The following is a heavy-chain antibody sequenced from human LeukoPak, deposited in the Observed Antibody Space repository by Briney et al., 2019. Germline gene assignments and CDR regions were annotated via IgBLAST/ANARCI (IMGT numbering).Heavy chain of an antibody. Sequence: GGSLRLSCAASGFTFSNYAMSWVRQAPGKGLEWVSTISGSGTTTYYADSVKGRFAVSRDNSKNILYLQMTNLRHEDTALYYCAKDRYSNYGNWFDPWGQGTQVTVIS. CDR2: ISGSGTTT. CDR3: AKDRYSNYGNWFDP. V-gene: IGHV3-23*01. CDR1: GFTFSNYA. J-gene: IGHJ5*02. D-gene: IGHD4-11*01.